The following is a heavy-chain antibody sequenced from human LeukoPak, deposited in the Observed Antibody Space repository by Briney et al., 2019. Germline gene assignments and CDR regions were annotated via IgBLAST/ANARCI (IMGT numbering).Heavy chain of an antibody. V-gene: IGHV4-34*01. CDR3: ARGEWLRSWFGY. CDR2: INHSVRT. CDR1: GGSFSGYY. D-gene: IGHD5-12*01. Sequence: SETLSLTCAVYGGSFSGYYWSWIRQPPGKGLEWIGEINHSVRTNYNPSLKSRVTISVDTSKNQVSLKLSSVHAADTAVYYFARGEWLRSWFGYWGQGTLVTVSS. J-gene: IGHJ4*02.